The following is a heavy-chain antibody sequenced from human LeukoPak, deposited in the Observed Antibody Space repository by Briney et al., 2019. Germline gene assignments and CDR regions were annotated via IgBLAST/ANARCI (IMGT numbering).Heavy chain of an antibody. V-gene: IGHV1-69*06. CDR1: GGTFISYA. CDR2: IIPIFGTA. CDR3: ARVLAVAGFDY. Sequence: SVKVSCKASGGTFISYAISWVRQAPGQGLEWMGGIIPIFGTANYAQKFQGRVTITADKSTSTAHMELSSLRSEDTAVYYCARVLAVAGFDYWGQGTLVTVSS. D-gene: IGHD6-19*01. J-gene: IGHJ4*02.